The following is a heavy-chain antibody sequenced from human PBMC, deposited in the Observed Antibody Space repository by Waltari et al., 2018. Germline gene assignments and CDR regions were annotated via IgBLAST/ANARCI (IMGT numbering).Heavy chain of an antibody. V-gene: IGHV1-69*12. Sequence: VQLVQSGAEVKKPGSSVKVSCKASGGTFRSYAISWVRQAPGQGLEWMGGIIPIFGTANYAQKFQGRVTITADESTSTAYMELSSLRSEDTAVYYCARENRAEAAVPYYYYYMDVWGKGTTVTISS. CDR1: GGTFRSYA. J-gene: IGHJ6*03. CDR2: IIPIFGTA. CDR3: ARENRAEAAVPYYYYYMDV. D-gene: IGHD6-13*01.